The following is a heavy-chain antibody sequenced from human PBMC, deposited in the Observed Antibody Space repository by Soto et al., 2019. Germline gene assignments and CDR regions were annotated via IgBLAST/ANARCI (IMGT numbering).Heavy chain of an antibody. J-gene: IGHJ4*02. Sequence: QVQVVDSGGGVVQPGGSLRLSCVASGFSFSTYGMHWVRQAPGKGLEWVTFISNDGSNEKYADSVKGRFIIARDNSKNPVYLQKNSLRDEETGGYYLTKAPVGESGNQFDHRGQGTPVTVPS. CDR1: GFSFSTYG. D-gene: IGHD3-10*01. CDR3: TKAPVGESGNQFDH. CDR2: ISNDGSNE. V-gene: IGHV3-30*18.